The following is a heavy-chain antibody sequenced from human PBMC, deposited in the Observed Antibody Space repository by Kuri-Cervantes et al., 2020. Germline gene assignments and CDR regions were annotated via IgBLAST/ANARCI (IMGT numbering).Heavy chain of an antibody. CDR2: ISAYNGNT. J-gene: IGHJ6*02. Sequence: ASVKVSCKASGYTFTSYGISWVRQAPGQGLEWMGWISAYNGNTNYAQKLQGRVTMTTDTSTSTAYMELRSLRSDDTAVYYCATPSMVRGVMEYYYYGMDVWGQGATVTVSS. D-gene: IGHD3-10*01. V-gene: IGHV1-18*01. CDR3: ATPSMVRGVMEYYYYGMDV. CDR1: GYTFTSYG.